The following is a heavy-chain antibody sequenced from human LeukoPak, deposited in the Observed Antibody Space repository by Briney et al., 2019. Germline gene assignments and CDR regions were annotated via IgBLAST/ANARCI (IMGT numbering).Heavy chain of an antibody. CDR1: GFIFSSFG. J-gene: IGHJ4*02. V-gene: IGHV3-30*02. CDR3: AKISSH. Sequence: GGSLRLSCVASGFIFSSFGMHWVRQAPGKGLEWVAFIRYDGTTKYYADSVKGRFTISRDNSRNTLYLEMNSLRAEDTAVYYCAKISSHWGQGTLVTVSP. D-gene: IGHD3-3*02. CDR2: IRYDGTTK.